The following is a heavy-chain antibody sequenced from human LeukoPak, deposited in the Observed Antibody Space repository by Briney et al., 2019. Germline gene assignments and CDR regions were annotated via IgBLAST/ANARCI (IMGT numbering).Heavy chain of an antibody. CDR1: GFSFSFSN. D-gene: IGHD3-10*01. V-gene: IGHV3-15*01. CDR2: IKSKTDGGTT. J-gene: IGHJ4*02. CDR3: TSMVRGVIPHLAD. Sequence: GGSLRLSCAASGFSFSFSNMNWVRQAPGKGLEWVGRIKSKTDGGTTDYAAPVKGRFTISRDDSKNTLYLQMNSLKTEDTAVYYCTSMVRGVIPHLADWGQGTLVTVSS.